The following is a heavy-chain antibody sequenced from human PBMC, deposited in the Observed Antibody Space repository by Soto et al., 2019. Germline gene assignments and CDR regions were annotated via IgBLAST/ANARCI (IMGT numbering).Heavy chain of an antibody. D-gene: IGHD3-22*01. CDR3: ARDRSGYYGNWFDP. CDR1: GGSISSYY. CDR2: IYYSGST. V-gene: IGHV4-59*01. J-gene: IGHJ5*02. Sequence: PSETLSLTCTVSGGSISSYYWCWIRQPPGKGLEWIGYIYYSGSTNYNPSLKSRVTISVDTSKNQFSLKLSSVTAADTAVYYCARDRSGYYGNWFDPWGQGTLVTVSS.